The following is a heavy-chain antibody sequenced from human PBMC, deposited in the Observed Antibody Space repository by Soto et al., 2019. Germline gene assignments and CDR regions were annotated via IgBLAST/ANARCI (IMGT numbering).Heavy chain of an antibody. J-gene: IGHJ4*02. CDR2: IYHSGST. V-gene: IGHV4-4*02. CDR3: ARHIAVPTTRGFDY. CDR1: GASINTNW. D-gene: IGHD6-19*01. Sequence: ASETLSLTCAVSGASINTNWWSWVRQPPGKGLEWIGEIYHSGSTNYNPSLEGRATISIDKSKNQFSLKLSSVTAADTAVYYCARHIAVPTTRGFDYWGQGALVTVSS.